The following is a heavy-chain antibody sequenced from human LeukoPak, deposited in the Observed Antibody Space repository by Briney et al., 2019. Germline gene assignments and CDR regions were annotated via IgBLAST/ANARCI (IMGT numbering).Heavy chain of an antibody. V-gene: IGHV4-59*08. J-gene: IGHJ4*02. Sequence: SETLSLTCTVSGASMSDYYWSWIRQPPGKGLEWIGYIYYTGSTNYNPSLKSRVTMSVDTSKNQISLKLSSVTAADSAVYYCVRRVRYFGQNDYWGQGTLVAVSS. CDR3: VRRVRYFGQNDY. D-gene: IGHD3-9*01. CDR2: IYYTGST. CDR1: GASMSDYY.